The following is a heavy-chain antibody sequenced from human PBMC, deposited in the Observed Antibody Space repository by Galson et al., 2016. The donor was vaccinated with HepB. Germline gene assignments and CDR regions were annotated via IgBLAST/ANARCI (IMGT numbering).Heavy chain of an antibody. CDR1: GFTFSACA. D-gene: IGHD4-11*01. V-gene: IGHV3-23*01. CDR3: AKRGPIYSDYALDY. CDR2: ISHTSDVT. J-gene: IGHJ4*02. Sequence: SLRLSSATSGFTFSACAMTWVRQAPGKGLEWVSGISHTSDVTNYADSVKGRFTISRDNSKNTLYLQMSSLRAEDTAVYYCAKRGPIYSDYALDYWGQGSLVTGS.